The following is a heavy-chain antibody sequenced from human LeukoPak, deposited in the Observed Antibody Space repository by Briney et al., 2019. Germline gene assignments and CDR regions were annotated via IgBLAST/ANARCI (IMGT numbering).Heavy chain of an antibody. D-gene: IGHD6-19*01. CDR3: ARGSYSSGWTAHFDY. V-gene: IGHV1-18*01. CDR2: ISAYNGNT. CDR1: GYTFTSYG. J-gene: IGHJ4*02. Sequence: GASVKVSCKASGYTFTSYGISWVRQAPGQGLEWMGWISAYNGNTNYAQKLQGRVTMTTDTSTSTAYMELRSLRSDDTAVYYCARGSYSSGWTAHFDYWGQGTLVTVSS.